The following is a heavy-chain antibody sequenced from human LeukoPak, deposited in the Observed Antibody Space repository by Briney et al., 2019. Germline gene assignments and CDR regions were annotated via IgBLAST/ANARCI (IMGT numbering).Heavy chain of an antibody. CDR1: GYILTNYW. J-gene: IGHJ4*01. CDR3: ARRYDSSDYYNY. Sequence: GESLKFFCKGSGYILTNYWVGLVRQMPGKGLELFGHINPGDSDTRYSPSFQDQVTISTDKSISTAYLQWGSLKASDTAMNDCARRYDSSDYYNYWGHGNLVTVSS. V-gene: IGHV5-51*01. D-gene: IGHD3-22*01. CDR2: INPGDSDT.